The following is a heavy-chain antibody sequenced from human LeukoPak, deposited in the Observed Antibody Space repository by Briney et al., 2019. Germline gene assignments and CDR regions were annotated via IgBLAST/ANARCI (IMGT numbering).Heavy chain of an antibody. CDR1: GGSISSSSYY. Sequence: SETLSLTCTVSGGSISSSSYYWGWIRQPPGKGLGWIGSIYYSGSTYYNPSLKSRVTISVDTSKNQFSLKLSSVTAADTAVYYCARVGYSGYDYDYWGQGTLVTVSS. D-gene: IGHD5-12*01. CDR3: ARVGYSGYDYDY. J-gene: IGHJ4*02. V-gene: IGHV4-39*07. CDR2: IYYSGST.